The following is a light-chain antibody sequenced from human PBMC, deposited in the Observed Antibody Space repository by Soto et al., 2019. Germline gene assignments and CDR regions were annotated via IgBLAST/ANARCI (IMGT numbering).Light chain of an antibody. V-gene: IGKV3-11*01. CDR3: QQRSNWPPST. J-gene: IGKJ2*01. CDR1: QSVSSY. Sequence: DIVLTQSPATLSMSPGERATLSCRARQSVSSYLAWYQQKPGQAPRLLIYDASNRATGIPDRFSGRGSGTDFTLTISSLEPEDFAVYYCQQRSNWPPSTVGQGTKLEIK. CDR2: DAS.